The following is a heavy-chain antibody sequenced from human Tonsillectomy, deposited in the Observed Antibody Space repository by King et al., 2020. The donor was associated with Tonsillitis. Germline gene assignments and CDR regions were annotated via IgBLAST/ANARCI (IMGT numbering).Heavy chain of an antibody. CDR3: AKGELSFGYFDY. Sequence: VQLVESGGGLVQPGGSLRLSCAASGFTFSSYAMSWVRQAPGKGLEWVSVIYSGGSSTYYADSVKGRLTISRDNSKNTLYLQMNSLRAEDTAVYYCAKGELSFGYFDYWGQGTLVTVSS. CDR2: IYSGGSST. J-gene: IGHJ4*02. D-gene: IGHD3-16*02. V-gene: IGHV3-23*03. CDR1: GFTFSSYA.